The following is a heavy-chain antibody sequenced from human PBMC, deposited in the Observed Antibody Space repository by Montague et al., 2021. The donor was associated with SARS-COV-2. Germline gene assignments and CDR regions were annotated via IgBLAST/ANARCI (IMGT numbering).Heavy chain of an antibody. V-gene: IGHV4-39*01. D-gene: IGHD3-16*01. Sequence: SETLSLTCTVSGDPIRTNSYYWGWLRQPPGKGLEWIGSIYYTGTTFSKPSLKSRVTLSVDTSKNQFSLRLSSVTAADTALYHCARHVIPRSRGGLGWFDPWGQGTPVTVSS. CDR2: IYYTGTT. J-gene: IGHJ5*02. CDR1: GDPIRTNSYY. CDR3: ARHVIPRSRGGLGWFDP.